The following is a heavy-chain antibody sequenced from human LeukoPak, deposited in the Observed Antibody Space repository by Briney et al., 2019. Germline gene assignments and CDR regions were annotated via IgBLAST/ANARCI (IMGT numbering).Heavy chain of an antibody. CDR1: GFTFSSYF. CDR3: ARERQDTVLHSGAFDI. CDR2: IASDGSHT. V-gene: IGHV3-30-3*01. J-gene: IGHJ3*02. D-gene: IGHD2-21*01. Sequence: PGGSLRLSCAASGFTFSSYFMHWVRQAPGKGLEWVADIASDGSHTFYLESVKGRFTISRDNSKNTLYLQMNSLRAADTAVYFCARERQDTVLHSGAFDIWGQGTMVTVPS.